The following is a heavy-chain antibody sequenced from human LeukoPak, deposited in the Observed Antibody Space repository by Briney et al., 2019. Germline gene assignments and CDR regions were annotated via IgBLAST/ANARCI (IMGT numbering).Heavy chain of an antibody. CDR1: AFTFSSYS. Sequence: GGSLRLSCAGSAFTFSSYSMNWVRQAPGKGLEWVSSISGSSSDIYYADSVKGRFTISRDNAKNALYLQMSSLSAEDTAVYYCARAIHGIFIYYMDVWGRGTTVTISS. V-gene: IGHV3-21*04. CDR2: ISGSSSDI. J-gene: IGHJ6*03. CDR3: ARAIHGIFIYYMDV. D-gene: IGHD3-9*01.